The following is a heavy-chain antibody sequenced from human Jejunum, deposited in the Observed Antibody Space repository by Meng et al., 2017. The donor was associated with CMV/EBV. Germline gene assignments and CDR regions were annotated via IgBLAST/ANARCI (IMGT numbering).Heavy chain of an antibody. Sequence: TVSRGSINYNSWSWIRQSARKGLEWIGSVSYSGSTNYNPSLKSRVSISMDTSENQFSLKVTSVAAGDTAVYYCAQTQVLAQDALNIWGPGTMVTVSS. CDR2: VSYSGST. CDR3: AQTQVLAQDALNI. V-gene: IGHV4-59*01. CDR1: RGSINYNS. J-gene: IGHJ3*02.